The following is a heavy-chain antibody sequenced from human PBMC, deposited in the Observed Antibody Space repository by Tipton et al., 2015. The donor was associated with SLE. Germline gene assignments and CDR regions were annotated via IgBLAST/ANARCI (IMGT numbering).Heavy chain of an antibody. CDR1: GYTFTDDY. CDR3: ARGQWFGEYSFDY. J-gene: IGHJ4*02. D-gene: IGHD3-10*01. V-gene: IGHV1-8*02. Sequence: QSGAEVKKPGASVKISCKTSGYTFTDDYLHWVRQATGQGLEWMGWMNPNSGNTGYAQKFQGRVTMTRNTSVSTAYMELSSLRSEDTAVYYCARGQWFGEYSFDYWGQGTLVTVSS. CDR2: MNPNSGNT.